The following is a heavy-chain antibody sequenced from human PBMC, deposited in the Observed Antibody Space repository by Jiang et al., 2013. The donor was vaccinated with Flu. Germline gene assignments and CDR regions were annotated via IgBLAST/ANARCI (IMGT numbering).Heavy chain of an antibody. V-gene: IGHV1-18*01. J-gene: IGHJ5*01. CDR3: ARVGGFCSGGNCFRGTRVTWFDS. CDR1: YG. D-gene: IGHD2-15*01. Sequence: YGISWVRQAPGQGLEWMGWISAYNGNTNYAQKVQGRVTVTTDTSTSTAYMELRSLRYDDTAVYYCARVGGFCSGGNCFRGTRVTWFDSWGQGTLVTVSS. CDR2: ISAYNGNT.